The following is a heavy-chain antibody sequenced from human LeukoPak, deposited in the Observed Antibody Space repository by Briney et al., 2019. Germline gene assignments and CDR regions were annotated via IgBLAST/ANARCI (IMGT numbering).Heavy chain of an antibody. CDR1: GYTFSNNW. Sequence: GESLKISWSGSGYTFSNNWIVLGRQMPGKGLGWMGIIFPGDSDTRYSPSFQGLVTISADKSINTAYLQWSSLKASDTAIYYCARESRLTYPDYWGQGTLVSVSS. D-gene: IGHD6-6*01. CDR3: ARESRLTYPDY. J-gene: IGHJ4*02. CDR2: IFPGDSDT. V-gene: IGHV5-51*01.